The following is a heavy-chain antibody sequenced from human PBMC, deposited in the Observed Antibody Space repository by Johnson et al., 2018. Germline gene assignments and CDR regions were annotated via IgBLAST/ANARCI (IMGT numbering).Heavy chain of an antibody. V-gene: IGHV3-30*18. CDR2: ISYAGRDK. CDR3: AKELAGPYYYGMDV. D-gene: IGHD3-10*01. J-gene: IGHJ6*02. CDR1: GFTFSDYG. Sequence: VRLVESGGGVVQPGRSLRLCCAASGFTFSDYGIHWVRQAPGKGLEWVAIISYAGRDKYYADSVKGRFTISRDNSKDTRYLQMSSLRAEATGVYYCAKELAGPYYYGMDVWGQGTTVTVSS.